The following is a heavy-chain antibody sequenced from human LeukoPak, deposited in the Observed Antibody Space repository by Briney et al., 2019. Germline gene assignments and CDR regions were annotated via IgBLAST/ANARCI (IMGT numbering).Heavy chain of an antibody. V-gene: IGHV3-9*01. CDR3: AKGLRDSSGFYIYYGMDV. Sequence: PGGSLRLSCAASGFTFDDYAMDWVRQPPGKGLEWVSGITWNSRIVAYADSVKGRFTISRENAKNSLYLQMNSLRAEDTALYYCAKGLRDSSGFYIYYGMDVWGQGTTVTVSS. CDR1: GFTFDDYA. D-gene: IGHD3-22*01. CDR2: ITWNSRIV. J-gene: IGHJ6*02.